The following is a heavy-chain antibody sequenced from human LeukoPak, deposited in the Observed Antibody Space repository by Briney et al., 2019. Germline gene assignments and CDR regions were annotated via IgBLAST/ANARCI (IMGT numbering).Heavy chain of an antibody. CDR2: IYYSGST. CDR1: GGSISSYY. Sequence: PSETLSLTCTVSGGSISSYYWGWIRQPPGKGLEWIGYIYYSGSTNYNPSLKSRVTISVDTSKNQFSLKLSSVTAADTAVYYCARDVGIAVAGWFDPWGQGTLVTVSS. J-gene: IGHJ5*02. V-gene: IGHV4-59*01. CDR3: ARDVGIAVAGWFDP. D-gene: IGHD6-19*01.